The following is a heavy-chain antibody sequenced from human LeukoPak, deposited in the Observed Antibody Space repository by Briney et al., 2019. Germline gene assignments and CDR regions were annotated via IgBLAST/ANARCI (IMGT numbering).Heavy chain of an antibody. CDR1: GYTFTSYA. Sequence: ASVKVSCKASGYTFTSYAMNWVRQAPGQGLEWMGWINTNTGNPTYAQGFTGRFVFSLDTSVSTAYLQISSLKAEDTAVYYCARGDYYDSSGFRALVDYWGQGTLVTVSS. J-gene: IGHJ4*02. D-gene: IGHD3-22*01. V-gene: IGHV7-4-1*02. CDR2: INTNTGNP. CDR3: ARGDYYDSSGFRALVDY.